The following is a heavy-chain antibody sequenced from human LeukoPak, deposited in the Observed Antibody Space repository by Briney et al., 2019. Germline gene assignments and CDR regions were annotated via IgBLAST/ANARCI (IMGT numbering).Heavy chain of an antibody. J-gene: IGHJ3*02. D-gene: IGHD3-9*01. CDR3: ARGGGIFSVAFDI. Sequence: PSETLSLTCTVSGGSISNYYWSWIRQPPGRGLEWIGYIFYSGSTNYNPSLKSRVTISVDTSMNQFSLKLTSVTAADTAVYYCARGGGIFSVAFDIWGQGTMVTVSS. CDR2: IFYSGST. CDR1: GGSISNYY. V-gene: IGHV4-59*01.